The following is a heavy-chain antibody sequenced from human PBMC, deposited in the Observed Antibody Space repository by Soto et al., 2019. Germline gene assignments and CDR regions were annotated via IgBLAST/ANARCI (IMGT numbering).Heavy chain of an antibody. CDR1: GFTFTSSA. CDR3: VALPWDRLYFFDY. Sequence: SVKVSCKASGFTFTSSAVQWVRQARGQRLEWIGWIVVGSGNTNYAQKFQERVTITRDMSTSTAYMELSSLRSEDTAVYYCVALPWDRLYFFDYSGQGTLVTAPQ. V-gene: IGHV1-58*01. D-gene: IGHD1-26*01. J-gene: IGHJ4*02. CDR2: IVVGSGNT.